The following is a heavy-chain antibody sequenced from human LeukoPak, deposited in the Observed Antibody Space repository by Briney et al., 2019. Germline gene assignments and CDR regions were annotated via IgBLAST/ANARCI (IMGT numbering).Heavy chain of an antibody. CDR3: ARGARGNYFFDY. CDR2: VNSDGSST. V-gene: IGHV3-74*01. CDR1: GFTFSSYW. D-gene: IGHD1-26*01. Sequence: GGSLRLSCPASGFTFSSYWMHWVRQTPGKGLVWVSCVNSDGSSTPYADSVKGRFTISRDNAKNTLYLQMNSLSAEDTAVYYCARGARGNYFFDYWGQGTLVTVSS. J-gene: IGHJ4*02.